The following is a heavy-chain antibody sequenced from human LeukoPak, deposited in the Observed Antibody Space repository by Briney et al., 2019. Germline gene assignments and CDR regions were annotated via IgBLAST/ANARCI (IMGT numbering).Heavy chain of an antibody. J-gene: IGHJ4*02. D-gene: IGHD5-12*01. CDR3: ARGDSGYDYGFDN. V-gene: IGHV1-69*05. Sequence: VKVSCKASGGTFSSHAISWVRQAPGQGLEWVGGIIPILGTTNYAQKFQGRVTITTDESTSTGYMELRSLRSDDTAVYYCARGDSGYDYGFDNWGQGTLVTVSS. CDR1: GGTFSSHA. CDR2: IIPILGTT.